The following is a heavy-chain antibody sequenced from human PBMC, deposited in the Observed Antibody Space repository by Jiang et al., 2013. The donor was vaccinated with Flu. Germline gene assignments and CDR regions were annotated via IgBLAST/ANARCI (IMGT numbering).Heavy chain of an antibody. CDR2: MNPNTGNT. Sequence: VQLVESVAEVKKPGASVKVSCKASGYTFTSYDINWVRQATGQGLEWMGWMNPNTGNTGYAQKFQGRVTMTRNTSISTAYMELSSLRFEDTAVYYCARGSLGRLVVPAAHFDYWSQGTLVTVSS. J-gene: IGHJ4*02. CDR3: ARGSLGRLVVPAAHFDY. V-gene: IGHV1-8*01. CDR1: GYTFTSYD. D-gene: IGHD2-2*01.